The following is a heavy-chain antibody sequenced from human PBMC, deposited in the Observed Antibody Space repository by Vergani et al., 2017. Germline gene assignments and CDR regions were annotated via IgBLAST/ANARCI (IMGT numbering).Heavy chain of an antibody. V-gene: IGHV4-34*01. CDR2: IDHTGRP. CDR3: ARGNTETNGHLYYFYYKDV. Sequence: QVQLQQWGGGLLKPSETLSLTCVVNGGSFTSYHWTWIRQSPGEGLEWVGDIDHTGRPDYNPSLKSRLTMSVDKYRKQFSLTLNSATDTDTAIYFCARGNTETNGHLYYFYYKDVWGQGTAVAVS. J-gene: IGHJ6*03. CDR1: GGSFTSYH. D-gene: IGHD4-11*01.